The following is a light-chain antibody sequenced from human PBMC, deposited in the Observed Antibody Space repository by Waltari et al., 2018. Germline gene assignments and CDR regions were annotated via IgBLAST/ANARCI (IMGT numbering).Light chain of an antibody. J-gene: IGLJ3*02. Sequence: QSVLTQPSSASGTPGQEITILCSGGSPNTGNNIVNWYQQPPGTAPKLLIFTNNRRPSGVPDRFSGSRSGTSASLAISGLQSEDDETAYYCTAWDDSLNTWVFGGGTKLTVL. CDR1: SPNTGNNI. V-gene: IGLV1-44*01. CDR2: TNN. CDR3: TAWDDSLNTWV.